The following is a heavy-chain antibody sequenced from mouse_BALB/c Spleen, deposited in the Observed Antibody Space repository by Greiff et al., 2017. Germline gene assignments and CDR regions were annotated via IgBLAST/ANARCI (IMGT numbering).Heavy chain of an antibody. D-gene: IGHD4-1*01. CDR3: ARGGTGKAWFAY. V-gene: IGHV2-9*02. J-gene: IGHJ3*01. CDR2: IWAGGST. Sequence: VKLMESGPGLVAPSQSLSITCTVSGFSLTSYGVHWVRQPPGKGLEWLGVIWAGGSTNYNSALMSRLSISKDNSKSQVFLKMNSLQTDDTAMYYCARGGTGKAWFAYWGQGTLVTVSA. CDR1: GFSLTSYG.